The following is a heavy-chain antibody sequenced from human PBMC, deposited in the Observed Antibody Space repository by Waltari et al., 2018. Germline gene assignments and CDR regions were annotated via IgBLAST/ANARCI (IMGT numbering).Heavy chain of an antibody. Sequence: VQLVESGGGLVQPGGSLRLSCAASGFPFSNYLMTWVRQAPGKGLEWVANIKQDGSEKYYVDSVKGRFTISRDNAKNSLYLQMNSLRAEDTAVYYCARGRATNDYWGQGTLVTVSS. CDR2: IKQDGSEK. CDR1: GFPFSNYL. J-gene: IGHJ4*02. CDR3: ARGRATNDY. V-gene: IGHV3-7*01.